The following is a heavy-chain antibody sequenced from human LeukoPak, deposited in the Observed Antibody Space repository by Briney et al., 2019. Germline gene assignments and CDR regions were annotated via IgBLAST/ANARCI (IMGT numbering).Heavy chain of an antibody. J-gene: IGHJ4*02. V-gene: IGHV3-73*01. Sequence: GGSLRLSCAASGFTFSSYGMHWVRQAPGKGLEWVGRIRSKANSYATAYAASVKGRFTISRDDSKNTAYLQMNSLKTEDTAVYYCTRHGGPTTPDYWGQGTLVTVSS. CDR3: TRHGGPTTPDY. D-gene: IGHD1-26*01. CDR2: IRSKANSYAT. CDR1: GFTFSSYG.